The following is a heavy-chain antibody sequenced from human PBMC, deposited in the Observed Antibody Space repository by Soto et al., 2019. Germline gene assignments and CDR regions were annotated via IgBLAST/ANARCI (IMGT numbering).Heavy chain of an antibody. CDR2: INWNSDRI. Sequence: EVQLVESGGGSVQPGGSLRLSCVASGFRFDDYAMHWVRQRPGKGLEWVSGINWNSDRIGYDDSVKGRFIVSRDNAEGSLLLQMSSLRAEDTAIYFCAMSNSNDLYYHFESWGQGTPVTVSS. J-gene: IGHJ4*02. CDR3: AMSNSNDLYYHFES. CDR1: GFRFDDYA. V-gene: IGHV3-9*01. D-gene: IGHD3-10*01.